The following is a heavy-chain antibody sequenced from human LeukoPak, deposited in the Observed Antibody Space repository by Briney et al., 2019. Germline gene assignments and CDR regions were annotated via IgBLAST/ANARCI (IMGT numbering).Heavy chain of an antibody. CDR3: ARDRSDSTTSYFDY. CDR2: IHDSGST. D-gene: IGHD3-10*01. J-gene: IGHJ4*02. Sequence: PSETLSLTCTVSGGSISGYYYNWIRQHPGKGLEWIGCIHDSGSTYYNPSLKSRVNISVDTSKNQFSLKLNSVTAADTAVYYCARDRSDSTTSYFDYWGQGTLVTVSS. CDR1: GGSISGYY. V-gene: IGHV4-31*03.